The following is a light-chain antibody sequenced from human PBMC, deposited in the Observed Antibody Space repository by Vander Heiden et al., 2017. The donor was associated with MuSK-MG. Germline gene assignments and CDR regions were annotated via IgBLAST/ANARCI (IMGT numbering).Light chain of an antibody. V-gene: IGLV3-1*01. CDR3: QAWDRNIVI. CDR2: EDK. CDR1: KLGDKY. Sequence: SYELTQPPSVSVSPGQTASITCSGDKLGDKYASWYQQKPGQPPVLVIYEDKKRPAGIPERFSGQNSGNTATLTISGTQAGDEADYYCQAWDRNIVIFGGGTKLTVL. J-gene: IGLJ2*01.